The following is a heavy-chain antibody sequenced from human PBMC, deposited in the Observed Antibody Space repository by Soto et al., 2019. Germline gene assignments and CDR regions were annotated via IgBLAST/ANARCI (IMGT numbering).Heavy chain of an antibody. V-gene: IGHV3-74*03. CDR1: GFTFGDYW. J-gene: IGHJ4*02. CDR3: ATAEVDY. Sequence: GPLRLSGAASGFTFGDYWMHWVRQPPGKGPEWVSRMTGDGRTTQYADSVKGRFTASRDNAKSTLYLQMNSLRAVDTAVYYCATAEVDYWGPGTLVTVLL. CDR2: MTGDGRTT.